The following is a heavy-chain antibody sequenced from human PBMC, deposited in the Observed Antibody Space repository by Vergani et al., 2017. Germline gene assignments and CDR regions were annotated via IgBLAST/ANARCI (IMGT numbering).Heavy chain of an antibody. Sequence: EVQLVQSGAEVKTPGESLKISCKGSGYSFTSYWIGWVRQMPGKGLEWMGIIYPGDSDTRYSPSFQGQVTISADKSISTAYLQWSSLKASDTAMYYCARLSGRTYYYDSSGYPAYWGQGTLVTVSS. CDR3: ARLSGRTYYYDSSGYPAY. D-gene: IGHD3-22*01. CDR2: IYPGDSDT. V-gene: IGHV5-51*01. J-gene: IGHJ4*02. CDR1: GYSFTSYW.